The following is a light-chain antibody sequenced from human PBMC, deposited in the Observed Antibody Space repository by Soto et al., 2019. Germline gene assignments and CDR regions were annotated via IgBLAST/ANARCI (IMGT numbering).Light chain of an antibody. J-gene: IGKJ1*01. CDR3: QQYGSSRT. CDR1: HSVSSSY. CDR2: GAS. Sequence: IVLTHSPGTLSFSPGEIATLSFRAIHSVSSSYLAWYQQKPGQAPRLLIYGASSRATGIPDRFSGSGSGTDFTLTISRLEPEDFAVYYCQQYGSSRTFGQGTKVDIK. V-gene: IGKV3-20*01.